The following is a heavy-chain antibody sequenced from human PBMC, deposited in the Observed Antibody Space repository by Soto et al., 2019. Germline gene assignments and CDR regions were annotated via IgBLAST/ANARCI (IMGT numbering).Heavy chain of an antibody. CDR2: IWHDGNNK. CDR1: GFTFSNYG. Sequence: GGSLRLSCAASGFTFSNYGMHWARQAPGKGLEWVAIIWHDGNNKYYADSVRGRFIISRDNSKNRLYLQMNSLRAEDTAVYYCASDLVGASDSYGLDVWGQGTPVTVSS. J-gene: IGHJ6*02. CDR3: ASDLVGASDSYGLDV. V-gene: IGHV3-33*01. D-gene: IGHD1-26*01.